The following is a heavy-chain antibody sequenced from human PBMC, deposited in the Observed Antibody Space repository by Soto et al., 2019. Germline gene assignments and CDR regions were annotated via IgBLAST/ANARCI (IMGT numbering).Heavy chain of an antibody. Sequence: GASVKVSCKASGGTFSSYAISWVRQAPGQGLEWMGGIIPIFGTANYAQKFQGRVTITADESTSTAYMELSSLRSEDTAVYYCARESSGWYAALSYWGQGTLVTVSS. V-gene: IGHV1-69*13. CDR1: GGTFSSYA. D-gene: IGHD6-19*01. CDR2: IIPIFGTA. J-gene: IGHJ4*02. CDR3: ARESSGWYAALSY.